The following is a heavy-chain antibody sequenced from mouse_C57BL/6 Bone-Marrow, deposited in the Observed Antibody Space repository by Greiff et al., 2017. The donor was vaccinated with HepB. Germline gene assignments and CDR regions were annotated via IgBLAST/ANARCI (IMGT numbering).Heavy chain of an antibody. CDR2: INPGSGGT. CDR1: GYAFTNYL. CDR3: ARFPYYYGSSYWYFDV. J-gene: IGHJ1*03. V-gene: IGHV1-54*01. Sequence: QVQLKQSGAELVRPGTSVKVSCKASGYAFTNYLIEWVKQRPGQGLEWIGVINPGSGGTNYNEKFKGKATLTADKSSSTAYMQLSSLTSEDSAVYCCARFPYYYGSSYWYFDVWGTGTTVTVSS. D-gene: IGHD1-1*01.